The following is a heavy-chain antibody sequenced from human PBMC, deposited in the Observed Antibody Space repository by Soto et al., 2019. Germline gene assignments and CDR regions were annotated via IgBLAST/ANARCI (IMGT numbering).Heavy chain of an antibody. CDR2: ISSSSSYT. CDR3: ARDPYSGSSYSDY. D-gene: IGHD1-26*01. CDR1: GFTFSDYY. V-gene: IGHV3-11*05. Sequence: QVQLVESGGGLVKPGGPLRLSCAASGFTFSDYYMSWIRQAPGKGLEWISYISSSSSYTNYADSVKGRFTISRDNAKNSLYLQMNSLRAEDTAVYYCARDPYSGSSYSDYWGQGTLVTVSS. J-gene: IGHJ4*02.